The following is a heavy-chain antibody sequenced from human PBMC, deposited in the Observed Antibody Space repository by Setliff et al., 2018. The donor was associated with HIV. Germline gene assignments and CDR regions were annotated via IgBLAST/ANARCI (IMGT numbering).Heavy chain of an antibody. CDR3: ARDSVARRTLGYYYYMDV. J-gene: IGHJ6*03. Sequence: GASVKVSCKASGGTFSSYAFNWVRQAPGQGLEWMGGIIPISGITNYAQKFQGRVRFTADKSTSTAYTELSSLRSEDTAMYYCARDSVARRTLGYYYYMDVWGKGTTVTVSS. CDR2: IIPISGIT. V-gene: IGHV1-69*10. D-gene: IGHD6-6*01. CDR1: GGTFSSYA.